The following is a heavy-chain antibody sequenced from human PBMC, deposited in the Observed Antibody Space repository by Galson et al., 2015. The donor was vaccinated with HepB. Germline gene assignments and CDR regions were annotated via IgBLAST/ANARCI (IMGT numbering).Heavy chain of an antibody. J-gene: IGHJ4*02. CDR2: VDPEDGKT. V-gene: IGHV1-69-2*01. CDR1: GYAFMDYY. D-gene: IGHD5-24*01. CDR3: AKFRGARWLFLYYFDF. Sequence: VKVSCKVSGYAFMDYYIHWVRQAPGKGLEWMGLVDPEDGKTEYADTFQGRVTMTAVTAADTGSSDTAYMELSSLTSGDTAIYYCAKFRGARWLFLYYFDFWGQGTLVTVSP.